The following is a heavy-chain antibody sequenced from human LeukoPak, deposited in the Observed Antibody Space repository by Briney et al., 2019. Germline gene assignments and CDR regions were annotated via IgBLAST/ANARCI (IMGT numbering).Heavy chain of an antibody. D-gene: IGHD3-3*01. CDR3: AKDGVPYDFWNWFDP. Sequence: GGSLRLSCAASGFTFGDYAMHWVRQAPGKGLEWVAGISWNSGSIGYADSVKGRFTISRDNAKNSLYLQMNSLRAEDTALYYCAKDGVPYDFWNWFDPWGQGTLVTVSS. J-gene: IGHJ5*02. V-gene: IGHV3-9*01. CDR1: GFTFGDYA. CDR2: ISWNSGSI.